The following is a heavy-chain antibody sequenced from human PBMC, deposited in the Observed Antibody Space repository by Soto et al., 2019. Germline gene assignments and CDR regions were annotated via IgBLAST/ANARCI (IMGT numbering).Heavy chain of an antibody. V-gene: IGHV4-31*03. CDR1: GGSISSGGYY. J-gene: IGHJ2*01. CDR2: IYYSGST. CDR3: ASRTYGDYGRMNRYFDL. Sequence: QVQLQESGPGLVKPSQTLSLTCTVSGGSISSGGYYWSWIRQHPGKGLEWIGYIYYSGSTYYNPSLKSRVTISVDTSKNQFSLKLSSVTAADTAVYYCASRTYGDYGRMNRYFDLWGRGTLVTVSS. D-gene: IGHD4-17*01.